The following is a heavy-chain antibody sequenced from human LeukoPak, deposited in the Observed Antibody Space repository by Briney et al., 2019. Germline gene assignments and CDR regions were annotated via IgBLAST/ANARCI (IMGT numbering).Heavy chain of an antibody. CDR2: IKGDESEK. D-gene: IGHD1-1*01. V-gene: IGHV3-7*04. CDR1: GFTFSSYW. Sequence: GGSLRLSCAASGFTFSSYWMSWVRQAPGKGLEWVANIKGDESEKYYVDSVKGRFTISRDNAKNSLYPQMNSLRAEDTAVFYCAREFISGVYNRHDAFDIWGQGTMVTVSS. J-gene: IGHJ3*02. CDR3: AREFISGVYNRHDAFDI.